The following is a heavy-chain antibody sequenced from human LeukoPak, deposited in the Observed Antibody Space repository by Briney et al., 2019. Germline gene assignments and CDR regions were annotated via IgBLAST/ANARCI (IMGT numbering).Heavy chain of an antibody. D-gene: IGHD3-3*01. J-gene: IGHJ4*02. V-gene: IGHV1-18*01. CDR2: ISAYNGNT. Sequence: GAPVKVSCKASGYTFTSYGISWVRQAPGQGLEWMGWISAYNGNTNYAQKLQGRVTMTTDTSTSTAYMELRSLRSDDTAVYYCARLDGTFWSGYYMFDYWGQGTLVTVSS. CDR3: ARLDGTFWSGYYMFDY. CDR1: GYTFTSYG.